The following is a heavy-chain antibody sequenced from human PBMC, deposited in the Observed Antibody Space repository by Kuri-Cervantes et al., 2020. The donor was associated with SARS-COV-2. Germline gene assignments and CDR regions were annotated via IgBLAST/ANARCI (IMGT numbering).Heavy chain of an antibody. Sequence: GSLRLSCAVYGGSFSGYYWSWIRQPPGKGLEWIGSIYYSGSTYYNPSLKSRVTISVDTSKNQFSLKLSSVTAAGTAVYYCARSRAMIVAQADAFDIWGQGTMVTVSS. D-gene: IGHD3-22*01. CDR3: ARSRAMIVAQADAFDI. V-gene: IGHV4-34*01. J-gene: IGHJ3*02. CDR1: GGSFSGYY. CDR2: IYYSGST.